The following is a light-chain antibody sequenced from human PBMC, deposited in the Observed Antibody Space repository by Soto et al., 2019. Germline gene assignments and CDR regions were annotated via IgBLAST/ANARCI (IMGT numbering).Light chain of an antibody. CDR1: HDISTY. V-gene: IGKV1-9*01. CDR2: EAS. CDR3: QQLNTLPFT. Sequence: DIQMTQSPSSVSASVGDRVTITCRASHDISTYLAWYQQKPGKAPKLMIYEASTLQSGVPSRFSGSGSGTEFTLTISGLLPEDFATYHCQQLNTLPFTFGPGTRLDTK. J-gene: IGKJ5*01.